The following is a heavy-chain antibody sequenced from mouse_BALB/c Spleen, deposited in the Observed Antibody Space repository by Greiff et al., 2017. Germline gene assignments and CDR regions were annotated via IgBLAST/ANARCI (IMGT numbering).Heavy chain of an antibody. CDR1: GYTFSSYW. CDR2: ILPGSGST. Sequence: QVQLQQSGAELLKPGASVKISCKATGYTFSSYWIEWVKQRPGHGLEWIGEILPGSGSTNYNEKFKGKATFTADTSSNTAYMKLSSLTSEDSAVYYCEIITTVVASGWGQGTSVTVSS. V-gene: IGHV1-9*01. CDR3: EIITTVVASG. D-gene: IGHD1-1*01. J-gene: IGHJ4*01.